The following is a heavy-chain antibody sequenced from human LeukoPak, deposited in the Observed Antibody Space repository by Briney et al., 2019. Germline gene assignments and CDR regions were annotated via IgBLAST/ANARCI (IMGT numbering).Heavy chain of an antibody. Sequence: PSETLSLTCTVSGGSISSGDYYWSWVRQPPGKGLQWIGQIYHGGTTNYNPSLKSRVTISVDKSKNQFSLKLSSVTAADTAVYYCARAWVYDYYYYGMDVWGQGTTVTVSS. CDR3: ARAWVYDYYYYGMDV. CDR2: IYHGGTT. CDR1: GGSISSGDYY. D-gene: IGHD2-8*01. J-gene: IGHJ6*02. V-gene: IGHV4-39*07.